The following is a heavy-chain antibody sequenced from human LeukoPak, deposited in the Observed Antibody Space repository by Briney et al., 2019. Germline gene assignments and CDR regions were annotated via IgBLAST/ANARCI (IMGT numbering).Heavy chain of an antibody. V-gene: IGHV1-18*01. CDR1: GYTFTSYG. CDR2: ISAYNGNT. Sequence: ASVAVSCKASGYTFTSYGISWVRQAPGQGLEWMGWISAYNGNTNYAQKLQGRVTMTTDTSTSTAYMEVRSLRSDDTAVYYCARDAKAYGSGSYPLDYWGQGTLVTVSS. CDR3: ARDAKAYGSGSYPLDY. J-gene: IGHJ4*02. D-gene: IGHD3-10*01.